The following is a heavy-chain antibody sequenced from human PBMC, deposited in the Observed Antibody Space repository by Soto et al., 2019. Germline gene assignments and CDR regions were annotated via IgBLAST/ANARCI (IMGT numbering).Heavy chain of an antibody. CDR3: ARLSLEFSGYDNFDY. CDR2: IIPMLGIP. CDR1: GDTFSSHT. D-gene: IGHD5-12*01. V-gene: IGHV1-69*02. Sequence: QVQLVHSGAEVTKPGSSVKVSCKASGDTFSSHTISWVRQAPGQGLEWMGRIIPMLGIPNYAQTFQGRITISADKTTNTAYMELSSLTSDDTAVYYCARLSLEFSGYDNFDYWGQGTLVTVSS. J-gene: IGHJ4*02.